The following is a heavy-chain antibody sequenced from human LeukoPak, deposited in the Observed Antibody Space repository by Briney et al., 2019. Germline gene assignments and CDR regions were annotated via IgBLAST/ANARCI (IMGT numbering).Heavy chain of an antibody. CDR1: GGTFISYA. D-gene: IGHD2-2*02. V-gene: IGHV1-69*13. CDR2: IIPIFGTA. J-gene: IGHJ3*02. Sequence: GASVKVSCKASGGTFISYAISWVRQAPGQGLEWMGGIIPIFGTANYAQKFQGRVTITADESTSTADMELSSLKSEDTAVYYCARDSVDIVVVPAAIRGAFDIWGQGTMVTVSS. CDR3: ARDSVDIVVVPAAIRGAFDI.